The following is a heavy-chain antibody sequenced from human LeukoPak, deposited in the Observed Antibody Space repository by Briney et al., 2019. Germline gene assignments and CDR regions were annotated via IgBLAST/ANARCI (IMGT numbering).Heavy chain of an antibody. Sequence: SETLSLTCAVYGGSFSGYYWSWIRQPPGKGLEWIGEINHSGSTNYNPSLKSRVTISVDTSKNQFSLKLSSVTAADTAVYYCARMVRFTFDYWGQGTLVTVSS. CDR1: GGSFSGYY. D-gene: IGHD3-10*01. CDR2: INHSGST. V-gene: IGHV4-34*01. CDR3: ARMVRFTFDY. J-gene: IGHJ4*02.